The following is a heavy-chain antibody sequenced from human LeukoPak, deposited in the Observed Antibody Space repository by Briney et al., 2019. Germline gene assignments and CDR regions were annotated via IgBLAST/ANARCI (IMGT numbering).Heavy chain of an antibody. D-gene: IGHD2-21*01. V-gene: IGHV1-69*06. J-gene: IGHJ6*04. CDR2: IIPIFSTA. Sequence: SVKVSCKASGGTFSSYAISWVRQAPGQGLEWMGGIIPIFSTANYAQKFQGRVTITADKSTSTAYMELSSLRSEDTAVYYCARVPYLGQYGMDVWGKGTTVTVSS. CDR1: GGTFSSYA. CDR3: ARVPYLGQYGMDV.